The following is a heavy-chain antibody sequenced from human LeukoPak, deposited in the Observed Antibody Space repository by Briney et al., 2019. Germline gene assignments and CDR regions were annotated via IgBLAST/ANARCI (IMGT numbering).Heavy chain of an antibody. CDR3: ASKRYSSSWRDAFDI. CDR1: GFTFSSYA. Sequence: GGSLRLSCAASGFTFSSYAMSWVRQAPGKGLEWVSSISSTGSSIYYADSVKGRFTISRDNARNSLYLQMNSLRDEDTAVYYCASKRYSSSWRDAFDIWGQGTMVTVSS. J-gene: IGHJ3*02. CDR2: ISSTGSSI. D-gene: IGHD6-13*01. V-gene: IGHV3-48*02.